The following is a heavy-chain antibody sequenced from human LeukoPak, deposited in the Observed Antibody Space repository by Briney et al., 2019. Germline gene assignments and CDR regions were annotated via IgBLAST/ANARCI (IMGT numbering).Heavy chain of an antibody. D-gene: IGHD3-22*01. CDR1: GYTFTSYY. CDR3: AREVPPEGPYYYDSSGYYHDY. V-gene: IGHV1-46*01. J-gene: IGHJ4*02. Sequence: GASVKVSCKASGYTFTSYYMHWVRQAPGQGLEWMGIIDPSGGSTSYAQKFQGRVTMTRDTSTSTVYMELSSLRSEDTAVYYCAREVPPEGPYYYDSSGYYHDYWGQGTLVTVSS. CDR2: IDPSGGST.